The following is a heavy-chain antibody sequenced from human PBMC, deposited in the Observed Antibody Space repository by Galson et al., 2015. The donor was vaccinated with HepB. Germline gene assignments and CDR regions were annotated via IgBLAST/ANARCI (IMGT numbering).Heavy chain of an antibody. Sequence: SETLSLTCTVSGGSISSSNYYWGWIRQPPGKGLEWIGSVYYSGSTYEKASLRSRVTISVDTFENQFSLKLRSVTVADTAVYYCARHYRLAVAGRGLQFDSWGQGTLVTVSS. CDR1: GGSISSSNYY. J-gene: IGHJ4*02. V-gene: IGHV4-39*01. D-gene: IGHD6-19*01. CDR2: VYYSGST. CDR3: ARHYRLAVAGRGLQFDS.